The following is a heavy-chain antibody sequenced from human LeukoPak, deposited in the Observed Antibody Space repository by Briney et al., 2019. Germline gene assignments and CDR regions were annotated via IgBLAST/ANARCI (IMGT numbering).Heavy chain of an antibody. J-gene: IGHJ3*02. CDR1: GFTFSDYW. D-gene: IGHD5/OR15-5a*01. CDR3: ASEMQDVYDI. Sequence: GGSLRLSCAASGFTFSDYWMHWVRQAPGKGLEWVANIKEDGRVKQYVDSVKGRFSISRDNAKNSLYLQMNSLRGEDTAVYYCASEMQDVYDIWGKGTLVTVSS. V-gene: IGHV3-7*01. CDR2: IKEDGRVK.